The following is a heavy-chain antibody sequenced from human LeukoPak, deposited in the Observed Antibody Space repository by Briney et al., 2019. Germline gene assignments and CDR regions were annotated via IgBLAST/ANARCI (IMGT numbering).Heavy chain of an antibody. CDR1: GDSISTYY. CDR2: IYYDERT. Sequence: SETLSLTCTLSGDSISTYYWSWLRQPPGKGLEWIGYIYYDERTDYNPSLKSRVTISEDTSKNQFSLKLTSVTAADTAVYYCARDLRHSHGKYFDPWGQGTLVTVSS. J-gene: IGHJ5*02. CDR3: ARDLRHSHGKYFDP. D-gene: IGHD5-18*01. V-gene: IGHV4-59*01.